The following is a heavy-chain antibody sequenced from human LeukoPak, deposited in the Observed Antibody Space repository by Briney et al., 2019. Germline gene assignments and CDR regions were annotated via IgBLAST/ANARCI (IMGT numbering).Heavy chain of an antibody. D-gene: IGHD1-26*01. J-gene: IGHJ4*02. V-gene: IGHV3-53*01. CDR2: INTGGST. CDR1: GFTFSSYA. CDR3: AKDLVGYSYDY. Sequence: GGSLRLSCAASGFTFSSYAMHWVRQAPGKGLAWVSLINTGGSTYYADSVKGRFTMSRDNSKSMLYLQMDSLRAEDTAVYYCAKDLVGYSYDYWGQGTLVTVSS.